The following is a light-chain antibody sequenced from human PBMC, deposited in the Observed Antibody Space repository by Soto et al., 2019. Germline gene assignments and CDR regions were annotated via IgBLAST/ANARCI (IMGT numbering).Light chain of an antibody. CDR2: DVS. V-gene: IGLV2-14*01. CDR1: SSDVGGYNY. Sequence: QSALTQPASVSGSPGQSITISCTGTSSDVGGYNYVSWYQQHPGKAPKLMIYDVSNRPSGVSNRFSGSKSGNTASLTISGLQAEDEADYFCSSYTSSSAPSAVSGGGTQLTVL. CDR3: SSYTSSSAPSAV. J-gene: IGLJ7*01.